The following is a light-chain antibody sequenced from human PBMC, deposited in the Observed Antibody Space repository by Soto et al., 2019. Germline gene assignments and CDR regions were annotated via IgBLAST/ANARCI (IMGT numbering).Light chain of an antibody. CDR3: HKRQSWPRT. Sequence: DIVLTQSPATLSSFPGESVTLSCRASQYINTRLAWYQHRPGQAPRLLIYQTSIRAAGIPARFSASGTGTDFTLTISEVQPEDFAVYYCHKRQSWPRTCGQGTKVDIK. J-gene: IGKJ1*01. CDR2: QTS. CDR1: QYINTR. V-gene: IGKV3-11*01.